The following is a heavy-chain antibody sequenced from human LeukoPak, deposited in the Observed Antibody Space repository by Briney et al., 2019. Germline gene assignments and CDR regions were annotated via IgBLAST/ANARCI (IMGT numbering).Heavy chain of an antibody. CDR2: IYSSGSI. CDR1: GASITTHF. J-gene: IGHJ4*02. D-gene: IGHD1-14*01. V-gene: IGHV4-59*11. Sequence: SETLSLTCTVSGASITTHFWTWIRQPPGKGLEWIGYIYSSGSINYNPSLKSRVTISVDTSKNQFSLRLSSVTTADTAMYYCAREAPTGIDYWGQGTPVTVSS. CDR3: AREAPTGIDY.